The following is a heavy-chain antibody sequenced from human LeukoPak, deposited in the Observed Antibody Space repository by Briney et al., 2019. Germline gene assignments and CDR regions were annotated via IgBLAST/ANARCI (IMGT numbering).Heavy chain of an antibody. Sequence: SETLSLTCAVYGGSFSGYYWSWIRQPPGKGLEWIGEINHSGSTNYNPSLKSRVTISVDTSKNQFSLKLSSVTAADTAVYYCASGLSGSYNWFDPWGQGTLVTVSS. D-gene: IGHD3-10*01. CDR2: INHSGST. CDR3: ASGLSGSYNWFDP. J-gene: IGHJ5*02. CDR1: GGSFSGYY. V-gene: IGHV4-34*01.